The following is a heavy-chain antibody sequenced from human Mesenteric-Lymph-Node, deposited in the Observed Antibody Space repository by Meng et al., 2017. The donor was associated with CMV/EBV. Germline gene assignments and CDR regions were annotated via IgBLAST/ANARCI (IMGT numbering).Heavy chain of an antibody. J-gene: IGHJ4*02. CDR1: GFTFSDRY. V-gene: IGHV3-72*01. Sequence: GESLKISCAASGFTFSDRYMDWVRQAPGKGLEWVGRTRNKAKSYTTEYAASGKGRFTISRDDSKNSLYLQMNSLKVEDTAVYYCVTHTVGDCSGGSCYDLDYWGQGTLVTVSS. D-gene: IGHD2-15*01. CDR3: VTHTVGDCSGGSCYDLDY. CDR2: TRNKAKSYTT.